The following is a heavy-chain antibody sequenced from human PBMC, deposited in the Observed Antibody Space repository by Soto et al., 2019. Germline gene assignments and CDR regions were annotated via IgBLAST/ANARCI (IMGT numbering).Heavy chain of an antibody. J-gene: IGHJ4*02. V-gene: IGHV1-69*02. CDR3: ARGGRGDFDY. CDR2: IIPILGIA. Sequence: QVQLVQSGAEVKKPGSSVKVSCKASGGTFSSYTISWVRQAPGQGLEWMGRIIPILGIANYAQKFQGRVTITADKSTSTAYMELNSPRSEDTAVYYCARGGRGDFDYWGQGTLVTVSS. D-gene: IGHD1-26*01. CDR1: GGTFSSYT.